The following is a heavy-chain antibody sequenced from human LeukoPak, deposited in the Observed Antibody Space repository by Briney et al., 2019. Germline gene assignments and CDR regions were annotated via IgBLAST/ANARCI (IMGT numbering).Heavy chain of an antibody. Sequence: SETLSLTCVVYGGSFSGYSWSWIRQPPGKGVEWIGEINHSGSTNYNPSLKSRVTISVDTSKNQFSLKLSSVTAADTAVYYCARGLSDSSDYYYYYYGMDVWGQGTTVTVSS. CDR3: ARGLSDSSDYYYYYYGMDV. CDR2: INHSGST. D-gene: IGHD3-22*01. J-gene: IGHJ6*02. CDR1: GGSFSGYS. V-gene: IGHV4-34*01.